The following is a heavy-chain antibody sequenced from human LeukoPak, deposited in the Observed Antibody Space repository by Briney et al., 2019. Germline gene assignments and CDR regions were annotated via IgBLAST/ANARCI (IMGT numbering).Heavy chain of an antibody. V-gene: IGHV4-30-2*01. D-gene: IGHD6-13*01. CDR2: IYHSGST. Sequence: SETLSLTCTVSGGSISSGGYYWSWIRQPPGKGLEWIGYIYHSGSTYYNPSLKSRVTISVDTSKNQFSLKLSSVTAADTAVYYCARHSSSWFPVLDYWGQGTLVTVSS. J-gene: IGHJ4*02. CDR1: GGSISSGGYY. CDR3: ARHSSSWFPVLDY.